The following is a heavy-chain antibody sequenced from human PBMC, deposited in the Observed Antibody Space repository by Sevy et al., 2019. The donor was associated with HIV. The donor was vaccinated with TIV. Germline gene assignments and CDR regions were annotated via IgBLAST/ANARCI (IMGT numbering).Heavy chain of an antibody. J-gene: IGHJ6*02. V-gene: IGHV3-33*01. D-gene: IGHD3-3*01. CDR1: GFTLSSYG. CDR2: IRYDGSNK. CDR3: ARDRLGITISAEWGGGMDV. Sequence: GGSLRLSCAASGFTLSSYGMHWVRQAPGKGLEWVAVIRYDGSNKYYADSVKGRFTISRDNSKNTLYLQMNSLRAEDTAVYYCARDRLGITISAEWGGGMDVWGQGTTLTVSS.